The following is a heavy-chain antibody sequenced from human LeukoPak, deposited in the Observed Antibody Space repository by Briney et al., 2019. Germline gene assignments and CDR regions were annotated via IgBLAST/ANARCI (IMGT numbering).Heavy chain of an antibody. D-gene: IGHD3-10*01. CDR1: GGSVSGYY. V-gene: IGHV4-59*02. CDR2: IYYSGST. CDR3: AIGRFTFDS. Sequence: SETLSPTCTVSGGSVSGYYWTWVRQPPGKGLEYIGYIYYSGSTNHNPSLKSRVTISVDTSKNQFSLKLSSVTAADTAVYYCAIGRFTFDSWGQGTLGTVSS. J-gene: IGHJ4*02.